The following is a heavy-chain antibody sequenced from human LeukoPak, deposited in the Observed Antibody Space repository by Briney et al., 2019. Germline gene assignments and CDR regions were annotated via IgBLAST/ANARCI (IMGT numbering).Heavy chain of an antibody. CDR2: IYYSGST. V-gene: IGHV4-39*01. Sequence: SETLSLTCTVSVGSISSSSYYWGWIRQPPGKGLEWLGRIYYSGSTYYNPSLKSRVTISVDTSKNQFSLKLSSVTAADTAVYYCARLGRITIFGVVNYYFDYWGQGTLVTVSS. D-gene: IGHD3-3*01. CDR1: VGSISSSSYY. J-gene: IGHJ4*02. CDR3: ARLGRITIFGVVNYYFDY.